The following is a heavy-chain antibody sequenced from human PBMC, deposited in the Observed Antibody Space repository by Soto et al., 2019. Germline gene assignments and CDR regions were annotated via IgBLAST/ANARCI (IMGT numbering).Heavy chain of an antibody. CDR1: GYNFKDHY. V-gene: IGHV1-2*02. D-gene: IGHD7-27*01. CDR3: ARLWGFCPEGVCSYCFDC. Sequence: ASVKVSCKASGYNFKDHYIHWVRQAPGQGLEWMGWINPSSGGTNYAGKFQGRVTMSRDTSISTAYMELDKLTSDDTAVYFCARLWGFCPEGVCSYCFDCWGQGSQVTVSS. CDR2: INPSSGGT. J-gene: IGHJ4*02.